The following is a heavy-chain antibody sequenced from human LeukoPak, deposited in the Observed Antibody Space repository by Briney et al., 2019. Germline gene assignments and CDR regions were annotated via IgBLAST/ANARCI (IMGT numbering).Heavy chain of an antibody. J-gene: IGHJ4*02. Sequence: PGGSLRLSCAASGFTSSSYSMNWVRQAPGKGLEWVSSISSSSSYIYYADSVKGRFTISRDNAKNSLYLQMNSLRAEDTAVYYCARVETTYYDFWSGYYFGEEEWVYYFDYWGQGTLVTVSS. D-gene: IGHD3-3*01. V-gene: IGHV3-21*01. CDR2: ISSSSSYI. CDR3: ARVETTYYDFWSGYYFGEEEWVYYFDY. CDR1: GFTSSSYS.